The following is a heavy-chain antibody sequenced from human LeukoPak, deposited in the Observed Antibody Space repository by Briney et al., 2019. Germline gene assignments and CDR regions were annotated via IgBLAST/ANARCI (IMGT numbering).Heavy chain of an antibody. Sequence: PGGSLRLSCAASGFTFSSYAMHWVRQAPGKGLEWVSAISGSGGSTYYADSVKGRFTISRDNSTNTLYLQMNSLRAEDTAVYYCATTLLTSWWFDPWGQGTLVTVSS. V-gene: IGHV3-23*01. CDR1: GFTFSSYA. CDR2: ISGSGGST. CDR3: ATTLLTSWWFDP. J-gene: IGHJ5*02. D-gene: IGHD6-6*01.